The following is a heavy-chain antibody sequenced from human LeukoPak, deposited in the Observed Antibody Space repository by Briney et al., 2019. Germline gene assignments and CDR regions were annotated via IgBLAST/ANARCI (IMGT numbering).Heavy chain of an antibody. J-gene: IGHJ4*02. CDR3: VRDSSGGDY. CDR1: GFTFSSYS. Sequence: GGSLRLSCAASGFTFSSYSMTWVRQAPGKGLEWVSSISSSSSSIYYADSVKGRFTISRDNAKNSLYLRMNSLRAEDTAVYYCVRDSSGGDYWGQGTLVTVSS. CDR2: ISSSSSSI. V-gene: IGHV3-21*01.